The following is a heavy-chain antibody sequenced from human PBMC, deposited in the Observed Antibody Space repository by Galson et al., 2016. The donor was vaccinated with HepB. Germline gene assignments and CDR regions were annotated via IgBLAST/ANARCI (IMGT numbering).Heavy chain of an antibody. CDR1: GDSLNSGFY. D-gene: IGHD2-21*02. CDR3: ARGKYCGDGCYRGIEY. J-gene: IGHJ4*02. V-gene: IGHV4-31*03. CDR2: IHNSGST. Sequence: TLSLTCTVSGDSLNSGFYWAWIRQYPGKGLEWIGYIHNSGSTYYNPSLKSRLTISMDRSKNQFSLGLSSVTAADTAMYYCARGKYCGDGCYRGIEYWGQGTLVTVTS.